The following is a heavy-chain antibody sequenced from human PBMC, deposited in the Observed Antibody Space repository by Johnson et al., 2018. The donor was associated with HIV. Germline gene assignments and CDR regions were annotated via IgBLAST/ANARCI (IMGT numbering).Heavy chain of an antibody. D-gene: IGHD2-15*01. CDR2: IWYDGTNE. Sequence: VQLVESGGGVVQPERSLRLSCAASGFTFSSSGMLWVRQAPGKGLEWVAVIWYDGTNEYSADSVKGRFTISRDNSKNTLYMQMNSLRAEDTAVYYCARDMCSGGSCYAFDIWGQGTMVTVSS. CDR1: GFTFSSSG. CDR3: ARDMCSGGSCYAFDI. V-gene: IGHV3-33*01. J-gene: IGHJ3*02.